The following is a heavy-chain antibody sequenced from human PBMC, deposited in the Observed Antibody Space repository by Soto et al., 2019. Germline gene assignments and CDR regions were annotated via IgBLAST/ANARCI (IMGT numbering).Heavy chain of an antibody. CDR3: ARVKSYDILTGYSTWFDP. Sequence: QVQLVQSGAEVKKPGASVKVSCKASGYTFTSYDINWVRQATGQGLEWMGWMNPNSGSTGYAQNFQGRVTMTRNTSISTAYMELSSLRSEDTAVYYCARVKSYDILTGYSTWFDPWGQGTLVTVSS. D-gene: IGHD3-9*01. J-gene: IGHJ5*02. CDR1: GYTFTSYD. V-gene: IGHV1-8*01. CDR2: MNPNSGST.